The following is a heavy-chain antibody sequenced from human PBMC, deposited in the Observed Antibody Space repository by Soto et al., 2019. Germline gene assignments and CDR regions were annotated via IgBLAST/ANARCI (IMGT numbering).Heavy chain of an antibody. V-gene: IGHV3-11*05. CDR1: GITFSDYY. Sequence: QVQLVESGGGLVKPGGSLRLSCAASGITFSDYYMSWIRQAPGKGLEWVSYISSSGHYTEHADSVRGRFTTSRDNARNSLSLQMNSLRVVDTDVYYCARELDGMDVWGQGTTVTVFS. CDR3: ARELDGMDV. CDR2: ISSSGHYT. J-gene: IGHJ6*02.